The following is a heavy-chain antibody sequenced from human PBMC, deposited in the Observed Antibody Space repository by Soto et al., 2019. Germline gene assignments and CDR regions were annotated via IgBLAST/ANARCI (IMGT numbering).Heavy chain of an antibody. D-gene: IGHD6-19*01. V-gene: IGHV1-69*12. J-gene: IGHJ4*02. CDR3: ARYESVAVAEGEDYCDY. CDR1: GGTFSSYA. Sequence: QVQLVQSGAEVKKPGSSVKVSCKASGGTFSSYAISWVRQAPGQGLEWMGGIIPICGTANYAQKFQGRVTITAAESTSTAYMELSSLRAEDTAVYYCARYESVAVAEGEDYCDYWGQGALVTVSS. CDR2: IIPICGTA.